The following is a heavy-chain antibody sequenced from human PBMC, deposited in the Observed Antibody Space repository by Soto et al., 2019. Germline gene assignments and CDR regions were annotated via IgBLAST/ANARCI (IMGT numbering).Heavy chain of an antibody. CDR3: ARVGVGTTHYFYGMDV. V-gene: IGHV4-59*01. J-gene: IGHJ6*02. Sequence: TVSGGSISDYYWSWIRQPPGKGLEWIGYIYYSGSTNYNPSLKSRVTISVDTSKNQFSLKLSSVTAADTAVYYCARVGVGTTHYFYGMDVWGQGTTVTVSS. CDR2: IYYSGST. CDR1: GGSISDYY. D-gene: IGHD1-26*01.